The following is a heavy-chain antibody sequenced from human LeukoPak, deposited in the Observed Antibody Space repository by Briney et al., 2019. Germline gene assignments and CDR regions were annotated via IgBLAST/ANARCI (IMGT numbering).Heavy chain of an antibody. CDR3: ARWRGPVNGLDS. V-gene: IGHV4-59*01. CDR2: IHYSGSA. CDR1: GGSISNYY. Sequence: SETLSLTCTVSGGSISNYYWSWFRQPPGKGMEWIGHIHYSGSAIYNPSLKSRVTISVDTSKNQFSLKLSSVTAADTAVYHCARWRGPVNGLDSWGQGTLATVSS. J-gene: IGHJ4*02. D-gene: IGHD3-16*02.